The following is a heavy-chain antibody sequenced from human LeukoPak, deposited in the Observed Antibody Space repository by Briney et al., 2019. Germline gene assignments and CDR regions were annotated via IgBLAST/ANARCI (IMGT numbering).Heavy chain of an antibody. CDR1: GFTFSSYW. V-gene: IGHV3-74*01. J-gene: IGHJ4*02. Sequence: GGSLRLSCAASGFTFSSYWMRWVRQAPGKGLVWVSRINSDGSSTRYADSVKGRFTISRDNAKNTLYLQMNSLRAEDTAVYYCARDGSATGVDYWGQGTLVTVSS. CDR3: ARDGSATGVDY. CDR2: INSDGSST. D-gene: IGHD1-1*01.